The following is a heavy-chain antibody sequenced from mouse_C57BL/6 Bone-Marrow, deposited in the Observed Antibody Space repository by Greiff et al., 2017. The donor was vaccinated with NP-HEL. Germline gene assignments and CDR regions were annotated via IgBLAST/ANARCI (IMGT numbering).Heavy chain of an antibody. CDR1: GYTFTSYW. V-gene: IGHV1-61*01. CDR3: ARNYGRGDYAMDY. J-gene: IGHJ4*01. D-gene: IGHD1-1*01. CDR2: IYPSDSEP. Sequence: QVQLQQPGAELVRPGSSVKLSCKASGYTFTSYWMDWVKQRPGQGLEWIGNIYPSDSEPHYNQKFKDKATLTVDKSSSTAYMQLSSLTSEDSAVYYCARNYGRGDYAMDYWGQGTSVTVSS.